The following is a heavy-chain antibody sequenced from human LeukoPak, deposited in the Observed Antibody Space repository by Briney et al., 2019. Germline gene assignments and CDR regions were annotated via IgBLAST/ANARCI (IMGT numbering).Heavy chain of an antibody. CDR2: IRYVGSNK. J-gene: IGHJ4*02. CDR3: AKEARGYPSDY. V-gene: IGHV3-30*02. CDR1: GFTLSSYG. D-gene: IGHD5-18*01. Sequence: GGSLRLSCAASGFTLSSYGMHWVRQAPGKGLEWVAFIRYVGSNKYYADSVKGRFTISRDNSKNTLYLQMNSLRAEDTAVYYCAKEARGYPSDYWGQGTLVTVSS.